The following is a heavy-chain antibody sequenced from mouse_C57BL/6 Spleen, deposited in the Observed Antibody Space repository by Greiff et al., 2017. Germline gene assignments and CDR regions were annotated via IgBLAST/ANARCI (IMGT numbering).Heavy chain of an antibody. Sequence: QVQLQQSGPGLVAPSQSLSITCTVSGFSLTSYAISWVRQPPGKGLEWLGVIWTGGGTNYNSALKSRLSISKDNSKSQVFLKMNSLQTDDTARYYCARIYYDYDEGFDYWGQGTTLTVSS. CDR2: IWTGGGT. CDR3: ARIYYDYDEGFDY. D-gene: IGHD2-4*01. CDR1: GFSLTSYA. J-gene: IGHJ2*01. V-gene: IGHV2-9-1*01.